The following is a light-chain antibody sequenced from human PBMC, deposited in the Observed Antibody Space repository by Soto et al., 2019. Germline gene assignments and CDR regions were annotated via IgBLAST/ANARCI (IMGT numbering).Light chain of an antibody. CDR3: AAWDDSLSGVV. Sequence: QAVVTQPPSASGTPGQRVTISCSGSSSNIGSNYVYWYQQLPGTAPKLLIYRNNQRPSGVPDRCSGSKSGTSASLAISGLRSEDEADYYCAAWDDSLSGVVFGGGTKVTVL. V-gene: IGLV1-47*01. J-gene: IGLJ2*01. CDR1: SSNIGSNY. CDR2: RNN.